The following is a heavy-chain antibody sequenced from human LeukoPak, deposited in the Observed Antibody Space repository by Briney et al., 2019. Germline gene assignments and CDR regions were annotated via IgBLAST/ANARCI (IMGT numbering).Heavy chain of an antibody. CDR2: INPNSGVT. D-gene: IGHD2-2*01. CDR1: GYTFTGYY. J-gene: IGHJ5*02. V-gene: IGHV1-2*02. CDR3: AREVNGCSSTSCFSNWFDP. Sequence: GASVKVSCKASGYTFTGYYMHWVRQAPGQGLEWMGWINPNSGVTNYAQKFQLRVTMTRDTYTSTAYMEMSRLRSDDTAVYYCAREVNGCSSTSCFSNWFDPWGQGTLVTVSS.